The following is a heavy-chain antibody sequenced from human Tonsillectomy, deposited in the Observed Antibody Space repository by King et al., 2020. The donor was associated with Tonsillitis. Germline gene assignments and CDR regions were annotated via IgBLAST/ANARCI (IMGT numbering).Heavy chain of an antibody. CDR2: IYHSGST. D-gene: IGHD3-3*01. CDR3: ARGKYDVWSGYPDYFDY. Sequence: VQLQQWGAGLLKPSETLSLTCAVYGGSFSGYYWSWIRQPPGKGLEWIGEIYHSGSTNYNPSLKSRVTISLDTSKNQFSLKLRSVTAADTPVYYCARGKYDVWSGYPDYFDYWGQGTLVTVSS. J-gene: IGHJ4*02. CDR1: GGSFSGYY. V-gene: IGHV4-34*01.